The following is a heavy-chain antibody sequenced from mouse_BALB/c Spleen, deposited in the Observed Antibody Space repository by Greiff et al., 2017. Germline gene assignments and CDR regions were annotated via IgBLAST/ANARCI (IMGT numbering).Heavy chain of an antibody. D-gene: IGHD1-1*01. Sequence: EVQRVESGGGLVQPGGSMKLSCVASGFTFSNYWMNWVRQSPEKGLEWVAEIRLKSNNYATHYAESVKGRFTISRDDSKSSVYLQMNNLRAEDTGIYYCTRGSYYYGSSYVFDYWGQGTTLTVSS. V-gene: IGHV6-6*02. CDR3: TRGSYYYGSSYVFDY. CDR1: GFTFSNYW. J-gene: IGHJ2*01. CDR2: IRLKSNNYAT.